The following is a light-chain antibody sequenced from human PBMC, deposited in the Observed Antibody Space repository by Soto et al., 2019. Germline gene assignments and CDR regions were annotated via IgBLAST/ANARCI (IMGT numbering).Light chain of an antibody. Sequence: QFALTQPASVSGSPGQSITISCTGTSSDVGGYDYVSWYQQHPGKAPKLIIYDVTNRPSGVSNRFSGSKSGNTASLTISGLQAEDEADYFCSSHTSSSTHAVIGGGTQLTVL. CDR2: DVT. CDR1: SSDVGGYDY. J-gene: IGLJ7*01. CDR3: SSHTSSSTHAV. V-gene: IGLV2-14*03.